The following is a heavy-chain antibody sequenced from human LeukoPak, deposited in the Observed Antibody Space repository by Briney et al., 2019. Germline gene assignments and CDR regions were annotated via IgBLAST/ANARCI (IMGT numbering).Heavy chain of an antibody. CDR3: ARDLTSGYYGFLY. V-gene: IGHV1-2*02. CDR1: GYTFTVYY. Sequence: ASVKVSCKASGYTFTVYYMHWVRQAPGQGLGWMGWINPNSGGTNSAQKFQGRVTITRDTSISTAYMELSRLRSDDRAVYYCARDLTSGYYGFLYWGQGTLVTVSS. CDR2: INPNSGGT. D-gene: IGHD3-22*01. J-gene: IGHJ4*02.